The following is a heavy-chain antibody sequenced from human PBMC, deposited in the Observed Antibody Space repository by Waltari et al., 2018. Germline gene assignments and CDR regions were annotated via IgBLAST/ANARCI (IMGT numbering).Heavy chain of an antibody. CDR2: CYHGNSPT. J-gene: IGHJ4*02. V-gene: IGHV5-51*01. D-gene: IGHD3-10*01. CDR1: GYSFSQFW. CDR3: ARLGTPHPSHPDFHD. Sequence: EVQLVQSGAEVKKHGESLKISCKASGYSFSQFWICWVRQLPGRGLESVGVCYHGNSPTTYSPSFQGHVTITSDRSITTAFLQWNSLRASDTAIYYCARLGTPHPSHPDFHDWGQGTLVTVSS.